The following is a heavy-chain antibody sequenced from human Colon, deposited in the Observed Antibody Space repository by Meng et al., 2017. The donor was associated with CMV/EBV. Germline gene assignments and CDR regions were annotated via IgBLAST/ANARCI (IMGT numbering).Heavy chain of an antibody. D-gene: IGHD1-26*01. J-gene: IGHJ1*01. Sequence: SETLSLTCGISGDSVSSNTAAWNWIRQSPSRGLEWLGRTFYRSKWYNDYGPSVKGRVTINPDTSKNQFSLHLNSVTPEDTAGDYCARDLSGTYFHWGQGTLVTVSS. CDR2: TFYRSKWYN. V-gene: IGHV6-1*01. CDR3: ARDLSGTYFH. CDR1: GDSVSSNTAA.